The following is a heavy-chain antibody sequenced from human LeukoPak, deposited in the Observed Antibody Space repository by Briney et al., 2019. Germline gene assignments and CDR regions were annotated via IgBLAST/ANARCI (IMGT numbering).Heavy chain of an antibody. V-gene: IGHV4-59*01. J-gene: IGHJ3*02. CDR3: ARGPYSYDSSGAFDI. CDR1: GGSISSYY. Sequence: SETLSLTCTVSGGSISSYYWSWIRQPPGKGLEWIGYIYYSGSTNYNPSLKSRVTISVKTSKNQFSLKLRSVTAAVTAVYYCARGPYSYDSSGAFDIWGQGTMVTVSS. D-gene: IGHD3-22*01. CDR2: IYYSGST.